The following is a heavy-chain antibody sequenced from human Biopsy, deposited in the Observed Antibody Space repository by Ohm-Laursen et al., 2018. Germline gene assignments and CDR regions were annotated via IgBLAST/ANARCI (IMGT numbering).Heavy chain of an antibody. D-gene: IGHD3-22*01. CDR1: GYTFTEYY. CDR2: ISPRSGNT. CDR3: AKNYDPLYYDTSGLFDY. V-gene: IGHV1-46*01. Sequence: ASVKVSCKASGYTFTEYYINWVRQAPGQGLEWMGIISPRSGNTGYSQKFQVRVTMTTDTSTSTVYMELSSLSSEDTAVYYCAKNYDPLYYDTSGLFDYWGQGTLVTVSS. J-gene: IGHJ4*02.